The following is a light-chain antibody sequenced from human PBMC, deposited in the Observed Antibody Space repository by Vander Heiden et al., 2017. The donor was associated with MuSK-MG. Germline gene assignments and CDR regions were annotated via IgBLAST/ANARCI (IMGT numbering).Light chain of an antibody. V-gene: IGLV3-21*02. CDR1: TLRSHS. CDR3: QVWHSTSEHVV. J-gene: IGLJ2*01. Sequence: YVLTQPPSASVAPGQTATMTCGGKTLRSHSVHWYQQKPGQAPVLVVYDDQDRPSGIPERFSGSRSENTATLTISRAEAGDEADYYCQVWHSTSEHVVFGGGTKLTVL. CDR2: DDQ.